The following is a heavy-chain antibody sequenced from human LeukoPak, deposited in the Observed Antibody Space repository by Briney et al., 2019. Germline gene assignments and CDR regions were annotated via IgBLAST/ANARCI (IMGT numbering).Heavy chain of an antibody. CDR2: INPSGGST. CDR1: GYTFTSYY. D-gene: IGHD2-15*01. J-gene: IGHJ6*03. CDR3: ATAEGYCSGGSCYGGYDYYYYYMDV. Sequence: ASVKVSCKASGYTFTSYYMHWVRQAPGQGLEWMGIINPSGGSTSYAQKFQGRVTMTEDTSTDTAYMELSSLRSEDTAVYYCATAEGYCSGGSCYGGYDYYYYYMDVWGKGTTVTVSS. V-gene: IGHV1-46*01.